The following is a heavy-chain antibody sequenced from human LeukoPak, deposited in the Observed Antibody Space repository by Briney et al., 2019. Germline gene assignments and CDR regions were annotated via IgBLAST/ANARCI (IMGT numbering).Heavy chain of an antibody. D-gene: IGHD2-2*02. V-gene: IGHV1-8*01. Sequence: ASVKISCKASGYTFTSYDINWVRQATGQGLEWMGWMNPNSGNTGYAQKFQGRVTMTRNTFISTAYMELSSLRSEDTAVYYCARGLYCSSTSCYTSYWFDPWGQGTLVTVSS. J-gene: IGHJ5*02. CDR3: ARGLYCSSTSCYTSYWFDP. CDR1: GYTFTSYD. CDR2: MNPNSGNT.